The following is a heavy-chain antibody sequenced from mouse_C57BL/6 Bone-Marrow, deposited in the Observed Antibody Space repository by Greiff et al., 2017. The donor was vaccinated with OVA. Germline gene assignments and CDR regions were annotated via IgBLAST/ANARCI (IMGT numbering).Heavy chain of an antibody. J-gene: IGHJ1*03. CDR1: GYSITSGYY. D-gene: IGHD2-1*01. Sequence: EVKLVESGPGLVKPSQSLSLTCSVTGYSITSGYYWNWIRQFPGNKLEWMGYISYDGSNNYNPSLKNRISITRDTSKNQFFLKLNSVTTEDTATYYCARYGNDWYFDVWGTGTTVTVSS. CDR3: ARYGNDWYFDV. V-gene: IGHV3-6*01. CDR2: ISYDGSN.